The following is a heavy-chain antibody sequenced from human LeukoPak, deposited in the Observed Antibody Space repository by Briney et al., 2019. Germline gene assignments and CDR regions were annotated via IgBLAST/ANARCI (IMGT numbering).Heavy chain of an antibody. V-gene: IGHV1-46*01. D-gene: IGHD2-21*02. CDR1: GYILTNYY. CDR3: ARGWNCGGDCYFYYYVMDV. Sequence: EASVKVSCKASGYILTNYYMHWVRQAPGQGLEWMGIINPSDGGTSYAQNFQDRVTMTRDTSTSTVYMELSSQRSDDTAVYYCARGWNCGGDCYFYYYVMDVWGQGTTVTVSS. CDR2: INPSDGGT. J-gene: IGHJ6*02.